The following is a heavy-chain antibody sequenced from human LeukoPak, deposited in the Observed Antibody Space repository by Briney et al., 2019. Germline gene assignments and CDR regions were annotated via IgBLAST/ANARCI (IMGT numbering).Heavy chain of an antibody. CDR3: ARLRYCSSTSCYRGPHDAFDI. CDR1: GYTFTSYY. Sequence: ASVKVSCKASGYTFTSYYMHWVRQAPGQGLEWMAIINPSGGSTSYAQKFQGRVTMTRDTSTSTVYMEQSSLRSEDTAVYYCARLRYCSSTSCYRGPHDAFDIWGQGTMVTVSS. D-gene: IGHD2-2*01. J-gene: IGHJ3*02. CDR2: INPSGGST. V-gene: IGHV1-46*03.